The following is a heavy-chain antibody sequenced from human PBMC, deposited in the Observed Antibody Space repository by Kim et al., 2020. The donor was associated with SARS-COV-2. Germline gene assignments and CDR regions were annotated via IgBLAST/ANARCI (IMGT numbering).Heavy chain of an antibody. D-gene: IGHD5-18*01. CDR1: GGSISSYY. J-gene: IGHJ5*01. CDR2: ISYSGST. CDR3: ARGQLWFDY. V-gene: IGHV4-59*13. Sequence: SETLSLTCTVSGGSISSYYWSWIRQPPGKGLEWIGYISYSGSTNYNPSLKRRVTISVDTSKNQFSLKLSSVTAADTAVYYCARGQLWFDYWGQGTLVTVSS.